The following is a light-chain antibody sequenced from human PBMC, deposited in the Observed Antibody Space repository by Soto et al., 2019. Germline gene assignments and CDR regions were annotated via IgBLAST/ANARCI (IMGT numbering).Light chain of an antibody. J-gene: IGLJ2*01. V-gene: IGLV2-23*02. CDR1: SNNVGSYNL. CDR2: EVN. CDR3: CSYAGSSTLL. Sequence: QSALTQPASVSGSPGQSITISCTGTSNNVGSYNLVSWYQQHPGKAPKLMIYEVNKRPSGLSNRFSGSKSGNTASLTISGLQAEDEGDYYCCSYAGSSTLLFGGGTQLTVL.